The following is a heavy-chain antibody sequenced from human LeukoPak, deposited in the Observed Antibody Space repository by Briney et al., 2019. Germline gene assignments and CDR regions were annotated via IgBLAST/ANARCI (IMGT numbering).Heavy chain of an antibody. CDR2: IKQDGSEK. CDR1: GSSGTTNY. D-gene: IGHD7-27*01. J-gene: IGHJ4*02. CDR3: ARKGGPLGPPFDN. V-gene: IGHV3-7*01. Sequence: PGGSLRLSCAASGSSGTTNYMSWVRQAPGKGLEWVANIKQDGSEKYYVDSVKGRFTISRDNAKNSLYLQMNSLRAEDTAVYYCARKGGPLGPPFDNWGQGTLVTVSS.